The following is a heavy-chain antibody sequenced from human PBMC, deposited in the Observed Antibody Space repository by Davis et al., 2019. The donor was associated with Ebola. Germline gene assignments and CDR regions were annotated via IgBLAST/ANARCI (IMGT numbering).Heavy chain of an antibody. D-gene: IGHD5-12*01. CDR2: IYYSGST. J-gene: IGHJ4*02. CDR3: ARRRGYDHPVFDY. CDR1: GGSISSSSYY. V-gene: IGHV4-39*01. Sequence: PSETLSLTCTVSGGSISSSSYYWGWIRQPPGKGLEWIGSIYYSGSTYYNPSLKSRVTISVDTSKNQLSLKLSSVTAADTAVYYCARRRGYDHPVFDYWGQGTLVTVSS.